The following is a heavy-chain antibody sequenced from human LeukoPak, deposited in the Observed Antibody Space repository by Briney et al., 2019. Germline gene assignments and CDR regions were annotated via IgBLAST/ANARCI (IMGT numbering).Heavy chain of an antibody. V-gene: IGHV3-30-3*01. CDR2: ISYDGSNK. J-gene: IGHJ4*02. CDR3: AREGSSPTFDY. Sequence: GGSLRLSCAASGFTFSSYAMHWVRQAPGKELEWVAVISYDGSNKYYADSVKGRFTISRDNSKNTLYLQMNSLRAEDTAVYYCAREGSSPTFDYWGQGTLVTVSS. CDR1: GFTFSSYA. D-gene: IGHD1-26*01.